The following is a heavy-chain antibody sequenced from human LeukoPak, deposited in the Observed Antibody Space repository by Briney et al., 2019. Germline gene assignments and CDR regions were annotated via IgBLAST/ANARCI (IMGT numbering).Heavy chain of an antibody. V-gene: IGHV3-11*04. CDR2: ITGSGSTM. J-gene: IGHJ6*02. CDR1: GFTFSDYY. CDR3: ARGLFGELLWGRYGMDV. D-gene: IGHD3-10*01. Sequence: GGSLRLSCAASGFTFSDYYMSWIRQAPGKGLEWVSYITGSGSTMYFADSVKGRFTISRDNVKNSLYLQMNSLRAEDTAVYYCARGLFGELLWGRYGMDVWGQGTTVTVSS.